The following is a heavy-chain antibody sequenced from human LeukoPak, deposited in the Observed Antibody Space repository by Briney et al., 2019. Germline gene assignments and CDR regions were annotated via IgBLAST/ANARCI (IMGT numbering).Heavy chain of an antibody. V-gene: IGHV4-39*01. Sequence: PSETLSLTCTVSGGSISSSSYYWGWIRQPPGKGLEWIGSIYYSGSTYYNPSLKSRVTISVDTSKNQFSLMLSSVTAADTAVYYCARGPYCGGDCWAGAFDIWGQGTMVTVSS. CDR1: GGSISSSSYY. CDR2: IYYSGST. CDR3: ARGPYCGGDCWAGAFDI. D-gene: IGHD2-21*02. J-gene: IGHJ3*02.